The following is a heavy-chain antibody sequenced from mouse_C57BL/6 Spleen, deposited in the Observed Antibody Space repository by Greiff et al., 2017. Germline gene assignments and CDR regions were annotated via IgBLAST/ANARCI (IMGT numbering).Heavy chain of an antibody. D-gene: IGHD2-4*01. CDR1: GFNIKNTY. J-gene: IGHJ2*01. CDR2: IDPANGNT. V-gene: IGHV14-3*01. Sequence: EVQLQESVAELVRPGASVKLSCTASGFNIKNTYMHWVKQRPEQGLEWIGRIDPANGNTKYAPKFQGKATITADTSSNTAYLQLSSLTSEDTAIYCCAHYDYDGDYFDYWGQGTTLTVSS. CDR3: AHYDYDGDYFDY.